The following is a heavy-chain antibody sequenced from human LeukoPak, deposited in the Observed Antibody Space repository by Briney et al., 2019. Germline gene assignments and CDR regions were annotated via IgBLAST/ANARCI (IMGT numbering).Heavy chain of an antibody. J-gene: IGHJ3*02. CDR3: ARIRDGYNDAYGI. D-gene: IGHD5-24*01. CDR2: INPGGDNT. V-gene: IGHV1-46*01. CDR1: GYTFTNYY. Sequence: VASVKVSCKASGYTFTNYYIHWVRQAPGQGLEWMGLINPGGDNTDYAQNFQGRVTMTRDTSTSTVYMGLSSLRSEDTAVYYCARIRDGYNDAYGIWGQGTMVTVSS.